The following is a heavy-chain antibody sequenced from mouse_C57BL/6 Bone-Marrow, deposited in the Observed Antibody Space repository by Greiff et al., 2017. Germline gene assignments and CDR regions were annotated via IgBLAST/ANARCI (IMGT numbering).Heavy chain of an antibody. V-gene: IGHV1-64*01. CDR1: GYTFTSYW. CDR2: IHPNSGST. Sequence: VQLQQSGAELVKPGASVKLSCKASGYTFTSYWMHWVKQRPGQGLEWIGMIHPNSGSTNYNEKFKSKATLTVDKSSSTAYMQISSLTSEDSAVYYCARRITTVVYWYFDVWGTGTTVTVSS. CDR3: ARRITTVVYWYFDV. D-gene: IGHD1-1*01. J-gene: IGHJ1*03.